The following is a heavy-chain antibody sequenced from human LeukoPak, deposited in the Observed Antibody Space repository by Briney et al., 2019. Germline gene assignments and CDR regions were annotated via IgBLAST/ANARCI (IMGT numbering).Heavy chain of an antibody. Sequence: KTSETLSLTCTVSGGSISSSSYYWGWIRQPPGKGLEWIGSIYYSGSTYYNPSLKSRLTISVDTSKNQFSLKLSSVTAADTAVYYCARHVPVKQLPRYLYYFDYWGQGTLVTVSS. CDR2: IYYSGST. V-gene: IGHV4-39*01. J-gene: IGHJ4*02. CDR1: GGSISSSSYY. CDR3: ARHVPVKQLPRYLYYFDY. D-gene: IGHD3-9*01.